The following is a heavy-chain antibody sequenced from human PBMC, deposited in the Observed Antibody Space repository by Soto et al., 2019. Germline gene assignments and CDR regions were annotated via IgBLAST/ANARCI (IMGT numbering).Heavy chain of an antibody. Sequence: PSETLSLTCTVSGGSISSSSYYWGWIRQPPGKGLEWIGSIYYSGSTYYNPSLKSRVTISVDTSKNQFSLKLSSVTAADTAVYNCARHKRPSKGSGLYYFDYWGQGTLVTVSS. CDR1: GGSISSSSYY. J-gene: IGHJ4*02. CDR3: ARHKRPSKGSGLYYFDY. D-gene: IGHD2-15*01. CDR2: IYYSGST. V-gene: IGHV4-39*01.